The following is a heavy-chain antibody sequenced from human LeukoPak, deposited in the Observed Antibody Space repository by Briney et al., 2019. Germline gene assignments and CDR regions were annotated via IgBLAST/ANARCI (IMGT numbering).Heavy chain of an antibody. J-gene: IGHJ3*02. CDR3: ARESIVVPVGAFDI. CDR1: GFTFSDYV. Sequence: GGSLRLSCAASGFTFSDYVMHWVRQAPGKGLEYVSDISSNGGSTYYANSVKGRFTISRDNSKNTLYLQMNSLRAEDTAVYYCARESIVVPVGAFDIWGQGTMVTVSS. D-gene: IGHD2-2*01. CDR2: ISSNGGST. V-gene: IGHV3-64*01.